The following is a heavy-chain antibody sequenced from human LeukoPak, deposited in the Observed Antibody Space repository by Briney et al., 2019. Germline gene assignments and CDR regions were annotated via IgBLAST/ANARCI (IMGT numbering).Heavy chain of an antibody. CDR3: ARGPRIGITMVRGVIIPFDY. J-gene: IGHJ4*02. V-gene: IGHV4-34*01. CDR2: INHSGST. Sequence: SETLSLTCAVYGGSFSGYYWSWIRQPPGKGLEWIGEINHSGSTNYNPSLKSRVTISVDTSKNQFSLKLSSVTAADTAVYYCARGPRIGITMVRGVIIPFDYWGQGTLVTVSS. D-gene: IGHD3-10*01. CDR1: GGSFSGYY.